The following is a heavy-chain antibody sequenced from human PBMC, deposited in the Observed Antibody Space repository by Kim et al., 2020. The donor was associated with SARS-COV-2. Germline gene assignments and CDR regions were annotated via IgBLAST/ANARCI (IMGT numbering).Heavy chain of an antibody. Sequence: ASVKVSCTASGYTFTNYAINWVRQAPGQGLEWMGWINAYTGDTSYAQSFTGRVVFTLDTSVSTAYLQLSSLRADDTAVYYCARDELRQDFDYWCEETMVT. D-gene: IGHD1-7*01. CDR3: ARDELRQDFDY. J-gene: IGHJ4*02. CDR1: GYTFTNYA. CDR2: INAYTGDT. V-gene: IGHV7-4-1*02.